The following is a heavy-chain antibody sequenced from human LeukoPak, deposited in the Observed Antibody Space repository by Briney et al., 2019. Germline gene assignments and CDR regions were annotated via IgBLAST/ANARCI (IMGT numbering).Heavy chain of an antibody. D-gene: IGHD4-17*01. Sequence: GGSLRLSCAASGFTFSNYVMSWVRQAPGKGLEWVSVIGRSGHFTNYADSVKGRFTISRDNSKDTLSLQMSSLRAGDTAIYYCAKDRDDSGDYVFDHWGQGILVTVSS. V-gene: IGHV3-23*01. CDR1: GFTFSNYV. CDR2: IGRSGHFT. J-gene: IGHJ4*02. CDR3: AKDRDDSGDYVFDH.